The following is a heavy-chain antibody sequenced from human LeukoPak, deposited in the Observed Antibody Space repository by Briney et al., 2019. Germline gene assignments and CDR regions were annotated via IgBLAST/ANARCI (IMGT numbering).Heavy chain of an antibody. CDR1: GFFFSNYD. CDR2: LSSSGGST. V-gene: IGHV3-23*01. CDR3: ARGVTVTTDF. J-gene: IGHJ4*02. Sequence: GGSLRLSCAASGFFFSNYDMNWVRQAPGKGLEWVSGLSSSGGSTFYADSVKGRFTISRDNSKNTVYLQMNSLRGEDTAIYYCARGVTVTTDFWSQGTLVTVSS. D-gene: IGHD4-17*01.